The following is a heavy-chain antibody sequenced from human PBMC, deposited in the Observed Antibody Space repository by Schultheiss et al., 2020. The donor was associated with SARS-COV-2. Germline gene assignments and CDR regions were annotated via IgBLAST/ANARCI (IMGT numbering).Heavy chain of an antibody. CDR1: GYTFTGYY. CDR3: ARESFRNCTGGVCYYDAFDI. CDR2: INPNSGGT. J-gene: IGHJ3*02. V-gene: IGHV1-2*04. Sequence: VKVSCKASGYTFTGYYMHWVRQAPGQGLEWMGWINPNSGGTNYAQKFQGWVTMTRDTSISTAYMELSRLRSDDTAVYYCARESFRNCTGGVCYYDAFDIWGQGTMVTVSS. D-gene: IGHD2-8*02.